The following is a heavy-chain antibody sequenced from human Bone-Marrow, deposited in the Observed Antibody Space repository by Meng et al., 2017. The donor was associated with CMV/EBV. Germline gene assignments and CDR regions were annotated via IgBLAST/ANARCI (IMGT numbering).Heavy chain of an antibody. CDR1: GYTFTSYG. J-gene: IGHJ4*02. D-gene: IGHD1-1*01. Sequence: ASVKVSCKASGYTFTSYGFSWVRQAPGQGLECMGWISASHGNTNYAQKFQGRVTMTTDTSTSTAYMELRNLRSDDTAVYYCARDLGATGSDYWGQGTLVTFSS. CDR2: ISASHGNT. V-gene: IGHV1-18*01. CDR3: ARDLGATGSDY.